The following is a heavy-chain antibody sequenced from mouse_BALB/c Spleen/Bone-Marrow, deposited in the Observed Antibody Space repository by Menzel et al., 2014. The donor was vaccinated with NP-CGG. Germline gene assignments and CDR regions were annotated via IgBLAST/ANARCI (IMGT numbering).Heavy chain of an antibody. V-gene: IGHV4-1*02. Sequence: EVQLQQSGGGLVQPGASLKLSCAASGFDFSRFWMSWVRQAPGKGLDWIGEINPDSSTINYTPSLKDKFIISRVNAKNTLYLQKSKVRSEDTALYYCTRLHYYGYSAYWGQGTLVTVST. CDR2: INPDSSTI. D-gene: IGHD1-2*01. CDR1: GFDFSRFW. J-gene: IGHJ3*01. CDR3: TRLHYYGYSAY.